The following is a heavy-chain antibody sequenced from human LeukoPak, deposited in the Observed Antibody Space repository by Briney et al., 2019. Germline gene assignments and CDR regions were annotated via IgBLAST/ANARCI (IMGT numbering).Heavy chain of an antibody. V-gene: IGHV4-30-4*01. Sequence: PSQTLSLTCTVSGGSISSGDYYWSWIRQPPGQGLEWIGYIYYSRTTYYNPSLKSRLTISVYTTKNQFSLKVTSVTAADTAVYYFARLYSGSWYFDYWGQGSLVTVS. CDR2: IYYSRTT. J-gene: IGHJ4*02. D-gene: IGHD6-13*01. CDR1: GGSISSGDYY. CDR3: ARLYSGSWYFDY.